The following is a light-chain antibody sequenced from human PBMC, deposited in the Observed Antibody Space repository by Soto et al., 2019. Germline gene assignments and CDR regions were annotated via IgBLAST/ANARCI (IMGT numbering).Light chain of an antibody. CDR2: DAS. CDR3: QQYGSSPLT. J-gene: IGKJ4*01. CDR1: QSVRSNY. V-gene: IGKV3-20*01. Sequence: EIVLTQSPATLSLSPGERATLSCRASQSVRSNYLAWYQQKPGQAPRFLIYDASSRATGIPDRLSGSGSGTDVTLTISRLEPEDLAVYYCQQYGSSPLTFGGGTKVEIK.